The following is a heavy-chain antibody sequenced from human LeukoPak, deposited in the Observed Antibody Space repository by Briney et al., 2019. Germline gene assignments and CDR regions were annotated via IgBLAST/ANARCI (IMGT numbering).Heavy chain of an antibody. Sequence: GESLKISCKGSGYRFTSYWIGWVRQLPGKGLEWMGFIYPGDSDTRYSPSFQGQVTISADKSMSTAYLQWSSLKASDTAMYYCARRRGRYSGDAFDIWGQGTMVTVSS. CDR2: IYPGDSDT. D-gene: IGHD1-26*01. J-gene: IGHJ3*02. CDR3: ARRRGRYSGDAFDI. V-gene: IGHV5-51*01. CDR1: GYRFTSYW.